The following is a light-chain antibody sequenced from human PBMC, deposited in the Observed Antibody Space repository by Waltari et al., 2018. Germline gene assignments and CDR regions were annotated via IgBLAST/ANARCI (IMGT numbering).Light chain of an antibody. Sequence: DIQMTQSPSTLSASVGDRVTITCRASQRISSWFDWYQQKPGKAPKLLIYKASSLESGVPSRFSGSGSGTEFTLTISSLQPDDFATYYCQQYNSYSCTFGQGTKLEIK. V-gene: IGKV1-5*03. J-gene: IGKJ2*02. CDR3: QQYNSYSCT. CDR1: QRISSW. CDR2: KAS.